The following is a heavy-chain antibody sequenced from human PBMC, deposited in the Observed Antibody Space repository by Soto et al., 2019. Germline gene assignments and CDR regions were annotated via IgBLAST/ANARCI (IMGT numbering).Heavy chain of an antibody. Sequence: EVQLVESGGGVVRPGGSLRLSCTTSGFTFDDYGMSWVRQAPGKGLEWVSGIYWNGGSTGYADSVKGRCTISRDNAKNSLYLQMSSLRVEDTALYYCARESELSNLDDWGQGTLVTVSS. CDR1: GFTFDDYG. D-gene: IGHD3-16*02. J-gene: IGHJ4*02. CDR2: IYWNGGST. V-gene: IGHV3-20*04. CDR3: ARESELSNLDD.